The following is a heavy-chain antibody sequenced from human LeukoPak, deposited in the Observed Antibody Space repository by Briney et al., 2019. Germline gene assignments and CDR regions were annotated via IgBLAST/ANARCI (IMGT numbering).Heavy chain of an antibody. CDR3: AKDSPDSSGYYKLDY. CDR1: GFIFSNYG. J-gene: IGHJ4*02. Sequence: GGSLRLSRAASGFIFSNYGMHWVRQAPGKGLQWVAFIRYDGSNKYYADSVKGRFTISRDSSKNTLYLQMNSLRAEDTAVYYCAKDSPDSSGYYKLDYWGQGTLVTVSS. CDR2: IRYDGSNK. V-gene: IGHV3-30*02. D-gene: IGHD3-22*01.